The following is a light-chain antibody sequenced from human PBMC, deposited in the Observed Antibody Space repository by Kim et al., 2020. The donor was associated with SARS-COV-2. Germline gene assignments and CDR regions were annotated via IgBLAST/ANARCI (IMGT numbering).Light chain of an antibody. CDR2: WAS. CDR3: QQYYSTPPS. Sequence: RATLNCKTSKTVLYNTNKKNYLAWYQQKPGQAPKLLIYWASIRESGVSDRFSGSGSETDFTLTISSLQAEDVAVYYCQQYYSTPPSFGQGTKLEI. J-gene: IGKJ2*03. V-gene: IGKV4-1*01. CDR1: KTVLYNTNKKNY.